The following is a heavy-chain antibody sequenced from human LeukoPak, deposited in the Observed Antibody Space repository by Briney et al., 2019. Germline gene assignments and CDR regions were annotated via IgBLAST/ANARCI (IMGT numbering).Heavy chain of an antibody. CDR1: GGSFSGYY. Sequence: PSETLSLTCAVYGGSFSGYYWSWIRQPPGKGLEWIGEINHSGSTNYTPSLKSRVTISVDTSKDQFSLKLSSVTAADTAVYYCARVTTGFVWYLDYWGQGTLVTVPS. V-gene: IGHV4-34*01. J-gene: IGHJ4*02. D-gene: IGHD1-1*01. CDR2: INHSGST. CDR3: ARVTTGFVWYLDY.